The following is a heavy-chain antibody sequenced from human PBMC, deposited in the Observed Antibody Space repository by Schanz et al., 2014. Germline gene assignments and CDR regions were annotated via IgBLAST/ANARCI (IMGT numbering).Heavy chain of an antibody. CDR1: GCTFSNYG. D-gene: IGHD1-26*01. CDR3: AGDWASGRYYSDY. J-gene: IGHJ4*02. Sequence: VQVVESGGDLVQPGGSLRLSCAVSGCTFSNYGMGWVRQAPGKGLEWVAFIRYDGSNQYYADSVKGRFTISRDNSKNTLSLQMNSLRTEDTAVYYCAGDWASGRYYSDYWGQGTLVTVSS. V-gene: IGHV3-30*02. CDR2: IRYDGSNQ.